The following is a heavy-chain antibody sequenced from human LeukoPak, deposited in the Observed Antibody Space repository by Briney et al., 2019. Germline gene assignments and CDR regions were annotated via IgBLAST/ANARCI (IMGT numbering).Heavy chain of an antibody. CDR1: GFTFSSYA. Sequence: GRSLRLSCAASGFTFSSYAMHWVRQAPGKGPEWVSAIRGGGGSAFYADSVKGRFTISRDNSKYTLFLQMNSLRAEDTAVYYCARDPNGDYIGAFDMWGPETMVTVSS. J-gene: IGHJ3*02. D-gene: IGHD4-17*01. CDR3: ARDPNGDYIGAFDM. V-gene: IGHV3-23*01. CDR2: IRGGGGSA.